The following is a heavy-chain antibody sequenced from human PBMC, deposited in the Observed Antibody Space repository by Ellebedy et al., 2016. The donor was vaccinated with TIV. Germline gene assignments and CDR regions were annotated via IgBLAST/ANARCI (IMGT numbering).Heavy chain of an antibody. J-gene: IGHJ2*01. Sequence: GESLKISCAASGFTFSDYYMSWIRQAPGKGLEWVSYISSSGSTIYYADSVRGRFTISRDNAKNSLYVQMNSLRAEDTAVYYCARDHGEGGWYFDLWGRGTLVTVSS. D-gene: IGHD3-10*01. V-gene: IGHV3-11*01. CDR2: ISSSGSTI. CDR1: GFTFSDYY. CDR3: ARDHGEGGWYFDL.